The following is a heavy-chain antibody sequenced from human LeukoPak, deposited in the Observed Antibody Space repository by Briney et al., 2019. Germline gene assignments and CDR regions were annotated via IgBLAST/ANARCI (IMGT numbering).Heavy chain of an antibody. Sequence: ASVKVSCKASGYTFTSYDINWVRQATGQGLEWMGWMNPNSGNTGYAQKFQGRVTMTRNTSISTAYMELSSLRSEDTAVYCCARVIGLRNYYYYGMDVWGQGTTVTVSS. CDR2: MNPNSGNT. CDR1: GYTFTSYD. D-gene: IGHD5/OR15-5a*01. V-gene: IGHV1-8*01. CDR3: ARVIGLRNYYYYGMDV. J-gene: IGHJ6*02.